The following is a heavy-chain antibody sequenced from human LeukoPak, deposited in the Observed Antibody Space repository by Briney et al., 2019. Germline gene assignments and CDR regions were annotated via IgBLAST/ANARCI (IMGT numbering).Heavy chain of an antibody. CDR1: GFTFSNAW. CDR2: IKSKSDGGTT. Sequence: GGSLRLSCAASGFTFSNAWMSWVRQAPGKGLEWVGLIKSKSDGGTTDYAAPVKGRFTISRDDSKNTLYLQMNSLKIEDTAVYYCARDHYGGYAYSDYWGQGALVIVSS. D-gene: IGHD5-12*01. J-gene: IGHJ4*02. V-gene: IGHV3-15*01. CDR3: ARDHYGGYAYSDY.